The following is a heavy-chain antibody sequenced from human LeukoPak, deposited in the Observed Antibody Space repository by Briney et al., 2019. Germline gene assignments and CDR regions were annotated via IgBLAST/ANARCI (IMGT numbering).Heavy chain of an antibody. D-gene: IGHD3-16*01. CDR3: ARQGAEAPIRINWYFDL. CDR1: GYSFTSYW. V-gene: IGHV5-51*01. CDR2: IYPGDSDT. J-gene: IGHJ2*01. Sequence: GESLKISCKGSGYSFTSYWIGWVRQMPGKGLEWMGIIYPGDSDTRYSPSFQGQVTISADKSISTAYLQWSSLKASDTAMYYCARQGAEAPIRINWYFDLWGRGTLVTVSS.